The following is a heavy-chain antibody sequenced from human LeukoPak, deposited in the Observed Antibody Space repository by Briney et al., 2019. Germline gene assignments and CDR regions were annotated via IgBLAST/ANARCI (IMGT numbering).Heavy chain of an antibody. CDR1: GFTFSSYS. CDR2: ISSSSSYI. Sequence: GGSLRLSCAASGFTFSSYSMNWVRQAPGKGLEWVSSISSSSSYIYYADSVKGRFTISRDNAKNSLYLQMNSLGAEDTAVYYCARRGTSSSWAHFDYWGQGTLVTVSS. J-gene: IGHJ4*02. CDR3: ARRGTSSSWAHFDY. V-gene: IGHV3-21*04. D-gene: IGHD6-13*01.